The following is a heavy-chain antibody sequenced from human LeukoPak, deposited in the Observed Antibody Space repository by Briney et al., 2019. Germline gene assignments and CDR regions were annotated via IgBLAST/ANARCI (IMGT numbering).Heavy chain of an antibody. CDR1: GGTFGSYA. D-gene: IGHD2-21*02. CDR2: IIPIFGIA. J-gene: IGHJ1*01. Sequence: GASVKVSCKASGGTFGSYAISWVRQAPGQGLEWMGRIIPIFGIANYAQKFQGRVTITADKSTSTAYMELSSLRSEDTAVYYCALAYCGGDCYESAEYFQHWGQGTLVNVSS. CDR3: ALAYCGGDCYESAEYFQH. V-gene: IGHV1-69*04.